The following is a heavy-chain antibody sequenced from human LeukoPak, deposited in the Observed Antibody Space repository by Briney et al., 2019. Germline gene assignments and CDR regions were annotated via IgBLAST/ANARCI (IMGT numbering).Heavy chain of an antibody. CDR3: AREGCSGGSCYSRMVFDP. D-gene: IGHD2-15*01. J-gene: IGHJ5*02. Sequence: ASVKVSCKASGYTFTSYAMNWVRQAPGQGLEWMGWTNTNTGNPTYAQGFTGRFVFSLDTSVSTAYLQISSLKAEDTAVYYCAREGCSGGSCYSRMVFDPWGQGTLVTVSS. V-gene: IGHV7-4-1*02. CDR2: TNTNTGNP. CDR1: GYTFTSYA.